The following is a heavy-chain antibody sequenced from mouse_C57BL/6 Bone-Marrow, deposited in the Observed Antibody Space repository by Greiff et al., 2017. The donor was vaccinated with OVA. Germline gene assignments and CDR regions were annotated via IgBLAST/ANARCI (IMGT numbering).Heavy chain of an antibody. CDR2: ISSGGSYT. CDR1: GFTFSSYG. J-gene: IGHJ4*01. CDR3: ARYYYGGSYYAMDY. D-gene: IGHD1-1*01. Sequence: EVQLVESGGDLVKPGGSLKLSCAASGFTFSSYGMSWVRQTPDKRLEWVATISSGGSYTYYPDSVNGRFPISRDNAKNTLYLQMSSLKSEDTAMYYCARYYYGGSYYAMDYWGQGTSVTVSS. V-gene: IGHV5-6*01.